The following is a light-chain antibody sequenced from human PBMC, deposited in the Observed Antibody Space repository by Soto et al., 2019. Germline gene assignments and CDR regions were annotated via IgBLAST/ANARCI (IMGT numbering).Light chain of an antibody. CDR1: QSVSSH. Sequence: EIVLTQSPATLSLSPGERATLSCRASQSVSSHLAWFRQKPGQAPRLLIYDAANRAPGIPARFSGSGSGTDFTLTISYLEPEDFAVYYCQQRDNGITFGQGTRLEIK. CDR3: QQRDNGIT. V-gene: IGKV3-11*01. J-gene: IGKJ5*01. CDR2: DAA.